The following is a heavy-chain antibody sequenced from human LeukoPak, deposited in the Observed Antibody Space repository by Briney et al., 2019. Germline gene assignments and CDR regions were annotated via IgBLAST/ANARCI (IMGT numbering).Heavy chain of an antibody. CDR1: GDSISSYY. Sequence: SETLSLTCTVSGDSISSYYWSWIRQPPGKGLEWIGYIYYSGSTNYNPSLKSRVTISVDTSKNQFSLKLSSVTAADTAVYYCARDFSYDFWSGYYIGYAFDIWGQGTMVTVSS. CDR3: ARDFSYDFWSGYYIGYAFDI. CDR2: IYYSGST. V-gene: IGHV4-59*01. J-gene: IGHJ3*02. D-gene: IGHD3-3*01.